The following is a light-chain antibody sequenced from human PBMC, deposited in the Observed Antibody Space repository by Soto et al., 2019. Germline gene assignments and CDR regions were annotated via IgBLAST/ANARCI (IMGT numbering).Light chain of an antibody. V-gene: IGLV2-8*01. J-gene: IGLJ1*01. CDR3: SSYGGYNNVV. CDR2: EVN. CDR1: SSDVGGYNY. Sequence: QYLLAQPPWASLSPGHSVTTSCTGTSSDVGGYNYVSLFQQHPGKAPKLIIHEVNQRPSGVPDRFSGSKSGNTASLTVSGLQAEDEGTYYCSSYGGYNNVVFGTGTKVTVL.